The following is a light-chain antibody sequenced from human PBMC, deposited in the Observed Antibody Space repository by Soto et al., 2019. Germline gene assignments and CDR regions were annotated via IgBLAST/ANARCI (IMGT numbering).Light chain of an antibody. CDR3: AAWDDSLNGWV. CDR1: NSNIGSNT. J-gene: IGLJ3*02. V-gene: IGLV1-44*01. Sequence: QSVLTQPPSASGTPGQRVTISCSGSNSNIGSNTVNWYQQLPGTAPKLLIYSNTQRPSGVPDRFSGSKSATSASLAISGLQSEDEADYYCAAWDDSLNGWVFGGGTKVTVL. CDR2: SNT.